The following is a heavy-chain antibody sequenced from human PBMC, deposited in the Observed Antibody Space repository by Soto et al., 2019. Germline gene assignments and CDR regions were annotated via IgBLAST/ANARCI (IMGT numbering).Heavy chain of an antibody. V-gene: IGHV3-21*01. D-gene: IGHD3-10*01. CDR2: IGTRSDI. CDR3: AKVGVRGVPSYFSMDV. CDR1: GFTFSSYS. Sequence: GGSLRLSCAASGFTFSSYSMHWVRQAPGKGLEWVSSIGTRSDIYYADPVKGRFTISRDNAKNSLSLQMNSMTAEDTAVYYCAKVGVRGVPSYFSMDVWGQGTTVTVSS. J-gene: IGHJ6*02.